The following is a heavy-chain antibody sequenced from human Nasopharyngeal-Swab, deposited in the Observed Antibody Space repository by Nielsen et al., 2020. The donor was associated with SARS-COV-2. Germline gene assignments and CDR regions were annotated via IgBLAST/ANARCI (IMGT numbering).Heavy chain of an antibody. CDR2: ISYDGSNT. CDR3: ARDFGGQSDY. CDR1: GFTFSSYA. Sequence: GESLKISCAASGFTFSSYAMHWVRQAPGKGLEWVAVISYDGSNTYYADSVKGRFTISRDNSKNTLYLQMNSLRAEDTAVYYCARDFGGQSDYWGQGTLVTVSS. D-gene: IGHD4-23*01. J-gene: IGHJ4*02. V-gene: IGHV3-30-3*01.